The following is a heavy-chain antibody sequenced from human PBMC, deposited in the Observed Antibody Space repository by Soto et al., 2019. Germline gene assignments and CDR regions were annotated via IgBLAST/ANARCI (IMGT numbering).Heavy chain of an antibody. D-gene: IGHD3-22*01. J-gene: IGHJ4*02. CDR1: GYTFTGYY. Sequence: QVQLVQSGAEVKKPGASVKVSCKASGYTFTGYYMHWVRQAPGQGLEWMGWINPNSGGTNYAQKFQGRVTMTRDTSISTAYMELSRLRSDDTAVYYCARDLDRPTMIVVVKDPKDYWGQGTLVTVSS. V-gene: IGHV1-2*02. CDR2: INPNSGGT. CDR3: ARDLDRPTMIVVVKDPKDY.